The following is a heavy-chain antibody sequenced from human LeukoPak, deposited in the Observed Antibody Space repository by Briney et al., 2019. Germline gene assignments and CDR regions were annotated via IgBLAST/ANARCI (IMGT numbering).Heavy chain of an antibody. D-gene: IGHD1-26*01. CDR1: GGSISSSSYY. CDR3: ARLYSGSYYYYYYYMDV. Sequence: SETLSLTCTVSGGSISSSSYYWGWIRQPPGKGLEWIGSIYYSGSTYYNPSLKSRVTISVDTSKKQFSLKLSSVTAADTAVYYCARLYSGSYYYYYYYMDVWGKGTTVTVSS. V-gene: IGHV4-39*07. CDR2: IYYSGST. J-gene: IGHJ6*03.